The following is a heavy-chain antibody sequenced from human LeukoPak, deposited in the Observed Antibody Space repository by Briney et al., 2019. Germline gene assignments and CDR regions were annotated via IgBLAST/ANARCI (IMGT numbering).Heavy chain of an antibody. CDR3: ARDRGSGRFNWCDL. V-gene: IGHV1-46*03. D-gene: IGHD1-26*01. CDR2: INPSGGST. CDR1: GYTFTSYY. Sequence: ASLKLSCTASGYTFTSYYMHWVRQAPGQGLEWMGIINPSGGSTSYAQTFQGRVTITRDTSTSTVYMELSSLSCEDTAVYYCARDRGSGRFNWCDLWGQGNLVSAS. J-gene: IGHJ5*02.